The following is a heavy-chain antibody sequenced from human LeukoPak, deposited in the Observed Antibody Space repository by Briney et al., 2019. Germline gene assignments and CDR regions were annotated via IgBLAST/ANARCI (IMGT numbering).Heavy chain of an antibody. V-gene: IGHV3-11*04. J-gene: IGHJ6*02. D-gene: IGHD3-3*01. CDR3: ARVVRYDFWSGYHDYYYYGMDV. CDR2: ISSSGSTI. Sequence: GGSLRLSCAASGFTFSDYYMSWIRQAPGKGLEWVSYISSSGSTIYYADSVKGRFTTSRDNAKNSLYLQMNSLRAEDTAVYYCARVVRYDFWSGYHDYYYYGMDVWGQGTTVTVSS. CDR1: GFTFSDYY.